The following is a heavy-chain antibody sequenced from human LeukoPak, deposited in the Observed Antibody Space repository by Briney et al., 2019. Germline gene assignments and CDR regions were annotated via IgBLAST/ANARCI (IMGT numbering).Heavy chain of an antibody. J-gene: IGHJ4*02. Sequence: SETLSLTCSVSGGSVSSSNYYWSWIRQPPGKGLEWIGYIYYSGSTNYNPSLKSRVTISVDTSKNQFSLKLSSVTAADTAVYYCAGGPTRYYFDYWGQGTLVTVSS. D-gene: IGHD4-17*01. CDR1: GGSVSSSNYY. CDR3: AGGPTRYYFDY. V-gene: IGHV4-61*01. CDR2: IYYSGST.